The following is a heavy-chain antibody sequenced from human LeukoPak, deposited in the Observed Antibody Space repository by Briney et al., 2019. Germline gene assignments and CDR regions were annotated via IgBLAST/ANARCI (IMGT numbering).Heavy chain of an antibody. V-gene: IGHV1-2*02. CDR1: GYTFTVYY. CDR3: ARDQGHGGNSWDY. CDR2: INPNSGGT. Sequence: ASVKVSCKVSGYTFTVYYMHWVRQAPGQGLEWLGWINPNSGGTNYAQNFQGRVTMTRDTSISTAYMELSRLRSDDTAVYYCARDQGHGGNSWDYSGQGTLVTVSS. D-gene: IGHD4-23*01. J-gene: IGHJ4*02.